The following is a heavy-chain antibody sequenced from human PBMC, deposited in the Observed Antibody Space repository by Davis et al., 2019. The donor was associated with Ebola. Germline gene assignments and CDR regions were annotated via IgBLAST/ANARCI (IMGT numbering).Heavy chain of an antibody. CDR2: IYYSGST. V-gene: IGHV4-59*01. D-gene: IGHD6-6*01. J-gene: IGHJ6*02. CDR1: GGSISSYY. Sequence: SETLSLTCTVSGGSISSYYWSWIRQPPGKGLEWIGYIYYSGSTNYNPSLKSRVPISVDTSKNQFSLKLSSVTAADTAVYYCARGPSSSPSAIYYYYGMDVWGQGTTVTVSS. CDR3: ARGPSSSPSAIYYYYGMDV.